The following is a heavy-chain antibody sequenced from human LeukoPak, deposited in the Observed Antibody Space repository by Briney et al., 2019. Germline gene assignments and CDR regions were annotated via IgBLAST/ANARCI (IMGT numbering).Heavy chain of an antibody. Sequence: GGSLRLSCAASGFTLSSYAMSWVRQAPGKGLEWVSAISDSGNTYHADSVKGRFTISRDNNKNSLYLQMNGLRTDDTGLYYCVKGRRRGYAYGTLESWGQGTLVTVSS. CDR2: ISDSGNT. CDR3: VKGRRRGYAYGTLES. V-gene: IGHV3-23*01. D-gene: IGHD5-18*01. CDR1: GFTLSSYA. J-gene: IGHJ4*02.